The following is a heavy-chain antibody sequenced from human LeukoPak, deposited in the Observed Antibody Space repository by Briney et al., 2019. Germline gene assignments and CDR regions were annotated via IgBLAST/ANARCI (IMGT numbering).Heavy chain of an antibody. CDR1: GGSISSYY. Sequence: SETLSLTCTVSGGSISSYYWSWIRQPAGKGLEWIGRIYTSGSTNYNPSLKSRVTMSVDTSKNQFSLKLSSVTAADTAVYYCAREGEFGRTYYYYYYMDVWGKGPRSPSP. J-gene: IGHJ6*03. V-gene: IGHV4-4*07. CDR2: IYTSGST. CDR3: AREGEFGRTYYYYYYMDV. D-gene: IGHD3-10*01.